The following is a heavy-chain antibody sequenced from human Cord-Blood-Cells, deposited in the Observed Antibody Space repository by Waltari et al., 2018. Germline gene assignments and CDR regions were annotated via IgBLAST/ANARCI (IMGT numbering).Heavy chain of an antibody. D-gene: IGHD7-27*01. V-gene: IGHV1-8*03. Sequence: QVQLVQSADEVPKPAASVTVSCKASGYTSTTYVSNWVRQATGQGLEWMGWMNPNSGNTGYAQKFQGRVTITRNTSISTAYMELSSLRSEDTAVYYCARTGDLDYWGQGTLVTVSS. CDR2: MNPNSGNT. J-gene: IGHJ4*02. CDR1: GYTSTTYV. CDR3: ARTGDLDY.